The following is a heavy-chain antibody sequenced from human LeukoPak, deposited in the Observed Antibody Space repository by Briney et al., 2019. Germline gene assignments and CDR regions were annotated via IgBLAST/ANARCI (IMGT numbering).Heavy chain of an antibody. CDR3: ARDKDTLDS. V-gene: IGHV4-34*01. Sequence: PSETLSLTCAVYGGSFSGYYWSWIRQSPGKGLEWIGEIKHSGNTNDNPSLKSRVTKSVDTSKTQISLKLSSVTAADTAVYYCARDKDTLDSWGQGTLVTVSS. CDR1: GGSFSGYY. CDR2: IKHSGNT. J-gene: IGHJ4*02.